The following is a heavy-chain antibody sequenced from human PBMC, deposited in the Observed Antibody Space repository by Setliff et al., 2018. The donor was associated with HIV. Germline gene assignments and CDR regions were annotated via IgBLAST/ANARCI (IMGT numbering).Heavy chain of an antibody. Sequence: KPSETLSLTCTVSGGSIGTYYWNWIRLPAGKGLEWIGRIYASGTNYNPSHKSRVTMSLDTSKRQFSLKLTSVTAADTAVYYCAREGLWNCRGGTCNDGLDIWGQGTKVTVSS. CDR3: AREGLWNCRGGTCNDGLDI. D-gene: IGHD2-15*01. J-gene: IGHJ3*02. CDR1: GGSIGTYY. V-gene: IGHV4-4*07. CDR2: IYASGT.